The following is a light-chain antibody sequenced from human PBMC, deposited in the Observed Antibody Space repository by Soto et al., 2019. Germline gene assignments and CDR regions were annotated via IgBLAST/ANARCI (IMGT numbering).Light chain of an antibody. CDR2: DAS. Sequence: PGERATLSCRASQCVSSYLAWYQQKPGQAPRLLIYDASNRATGIPARFSGSGPGTDFTLTISSLEPEDFAVYYCQQRSNFGGGTKVEIK. CDR3: QQRSN. J-gene: IGKJ4*01. CDR1: QCVSSY. V-gene: IGKV3-11*01.